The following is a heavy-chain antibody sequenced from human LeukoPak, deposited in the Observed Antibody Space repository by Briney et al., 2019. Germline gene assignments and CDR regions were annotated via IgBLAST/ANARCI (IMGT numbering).Heavy chain of an antibody. D-gene: IGHD3-10*01. CDR2: IYSGGST. V-gene: IGHV3-53*01. CDR1: GFTFSSYG. CDR3: ARAKPKNMVRGLIMRRESRYYFDY. J-gene: IGHJ4*02. Sequence: GGTLRLSCAASGFTFSSYGMSWVRQAPGKGLEWVSVIYSGGSTYYADSVRGRFTISRDNSKSTLYIQMNSLRAEDTAVYYCARAKPKNMVRGLIMRRESRYYFDYWGQGTLVTVSS.